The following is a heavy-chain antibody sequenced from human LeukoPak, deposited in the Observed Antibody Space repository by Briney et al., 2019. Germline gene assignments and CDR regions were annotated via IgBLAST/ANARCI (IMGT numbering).Heavy chain of an antibody. CDR1: GFTFSSYS. CDR3: ARDQSSYYDILTGYPDY. CDR2: ISSSRSYI. J-gene: IGHJ4*02. D-gene: IGHD3-9*01. V-gene: IGHV3-21*01. Sequence: PGGSLRLSCAASGFTFSSYSMNWVRQAPGKGLEWVSSISSSRSYIYYADSVKGRFTISRGNAKNSLYLQMNSLRAEDTAVYYCARDQSSYYDILTGYPDYWGQGTLVTVSS.